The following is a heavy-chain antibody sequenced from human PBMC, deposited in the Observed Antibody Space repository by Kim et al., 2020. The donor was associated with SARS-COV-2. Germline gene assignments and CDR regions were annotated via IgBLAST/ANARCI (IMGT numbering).Heavy chain of an antibody. J-gene: IGHJ4*02. CDR2: INHSGIT. CDR3: AREAGFTGRNFDY. D-gene: IGHD3-10*01. V-gene: IGHV4-34*01. CDR1: GGSFSGYY. Sequence: SETLSLTCAVDGGSFSGYYWSWIRQPPGKGLERSWEINHSGITNYNRALKSRVTISVDTSKNQCCLKLSSVTAADTAVYYCAREAGFTGRNFDYWGQEILVT.